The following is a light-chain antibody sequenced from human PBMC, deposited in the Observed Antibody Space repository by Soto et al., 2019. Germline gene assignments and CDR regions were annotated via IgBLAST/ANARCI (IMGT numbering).Light chain of an antibody. CDR2: DNN. J-gene: IGLJ2*01. V-gene: IGLV1-51*01. CDR3: ATWDSSLSEVV. Sequence: QSVLTQPPSVSAAPGQRVTISCSGSSFNIANNYVSWYLHLPGTAPKLLIYDNNKRLSGIPDRFSGSKSGTSATLGITGLRAGDEADYYCATWDSSLSEVVFGGGTKLTVL. CDR1: SFNIANNY.